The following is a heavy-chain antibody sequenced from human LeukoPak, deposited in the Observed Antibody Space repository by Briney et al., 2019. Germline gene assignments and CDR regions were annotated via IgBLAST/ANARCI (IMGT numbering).Heavy chain of an antibody. CDR2: INSNNGDT. J-gene: IGHJ4*02. D-gene: IGHD5-12*01. CDR3: ARDGDGYDLD. CDR1: GYTFTGYY. V-gene: IGHV1-2*02. Sequence: GASVTDSCKASGYTFTGYYLHWVRQAPGQGLEWVGGINSNNGDTHYAQNFQGRVTMTRDTSISTAYMELSSLGSDDTAVYYCARDGDGYDLDWGQGTLVTVSS.